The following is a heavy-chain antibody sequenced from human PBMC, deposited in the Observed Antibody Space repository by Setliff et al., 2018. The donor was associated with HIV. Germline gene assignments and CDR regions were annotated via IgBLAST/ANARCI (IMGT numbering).Heavy chain of an antibody. J-gene: IGHJ3*02. D-gene: IGHD3-22*01. Sequence: PSETLSLTCTVSGGSMNIHYWSWIRQPPGKGLEWIGSIYYSGSTNHNPSLKSRVTISVDTSKNQFSLKLSSVTAADTAVYYCASAPIVVVIPHALDIWGQGTMVTVSS. CDR2: IYYSGST. CDR1: GGSMNIHY. V-gene: IGHV4-59*11. CDR3: ASAPIVVVIPHALDI.